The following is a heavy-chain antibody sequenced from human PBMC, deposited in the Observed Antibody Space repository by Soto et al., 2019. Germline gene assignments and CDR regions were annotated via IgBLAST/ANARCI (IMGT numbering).Heavy chain of an antibody. D-gene: IGHD6-19*01. CDR2: IYPGDSYT. Sequence: GESLKISCKGSGYSFSNSWIAWVRQMPGKGLEWMGIIYPGDSYTNYSPSFQGHVTISIDKSITTAYLQWSSLRASDTAMYYCASQLGRIAVEVAVWGQGTTVPVSS. J-gene: IGHJ6*02. CDR3: ASQLGRIAVEVAV. CDR1: GYSFSNSW. V-gene: IGHV5-51*01.